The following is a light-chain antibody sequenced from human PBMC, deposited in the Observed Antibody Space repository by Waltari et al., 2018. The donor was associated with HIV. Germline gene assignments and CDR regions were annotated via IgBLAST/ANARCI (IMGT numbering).Light chain of an antibody. J-gene: IGLJ1*01. Sequence: QSILTRPPSVSAAPGHNVTISCSGTTSNIANNYVSWYQHLPGTAPKLLIFENVKRPSEIPDRFSGSKSGTSATLGIIGLQPGDEADYYCGTWDTSLTAYVFTTGTKVSV. CDR1: TSNIANNY. CDR3: GTWDTSLTAYV. V-gene: IGLV1-51*02. CDR2: ENV.